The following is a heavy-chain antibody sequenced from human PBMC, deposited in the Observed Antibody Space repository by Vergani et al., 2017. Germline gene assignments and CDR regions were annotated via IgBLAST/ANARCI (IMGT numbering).Heavy chain of an antibody. CDR2: IDPSDSYT. CDR1: GYSFTSYW. J-gene: IGHJ4*02. Sequence: EVQLVQSGAEVKKPGESLRISCKGSGYSFTSYWISWVRQMPGKGLEWMGRIDPSDSYTNYSPSFQGHVTSSADKSISTAYLQWSSLKASDTAMYYCARRVDTAMVVDYWGQGTLVTVSS. V-gene: IGHV5-10-1*01. CDR3: ARRVDTAMVVDY. D-gene: IGHD5-18*01.